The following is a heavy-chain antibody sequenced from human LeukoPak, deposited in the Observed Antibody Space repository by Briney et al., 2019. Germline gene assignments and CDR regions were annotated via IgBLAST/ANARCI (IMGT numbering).Heavy chain of an antibody. V-gene: IGHV1-18*01. J-gene: IGHJ3*02. Sequence: ASVKVSCKASGFTFTSFGFSWVRQAPGQGLEWVGWISGYNSDTSHDQKFQGRVSISTDTSTNTVYLDLRSLTSDDTAVYYCARRSGYDRRAGTLDIWGQGTMVIVSS. CDR2: ISGYNSDT. D-gene: IGHD5-12*01. CDR1: GFTFTSFG. CDR3: ARRSGYDRRAGTLDI.